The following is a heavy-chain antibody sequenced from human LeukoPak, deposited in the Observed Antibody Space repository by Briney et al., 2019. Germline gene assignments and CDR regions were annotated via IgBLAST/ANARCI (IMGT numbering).Heavy chain of an antibody. J-gene: IGHJ4*02. V-gene: IGHV3-49*04. CDR2: IRSKTYGGAA. CDR3: TRIGIAIIGRDTVDY. D-gene: IGHD2-21*01. Sequence: PGGSLRLSCAASGFTFGDYAMSWVRQAPGKGLEWVGFIRSKTYGGAADYGASVKGRFTIYRDDSKSIAYLQMKSLEIEDTAVYYCTRIGIAIIGRDTVDYWGQGTLVTVSS. CDR1: GFTFGDYA.